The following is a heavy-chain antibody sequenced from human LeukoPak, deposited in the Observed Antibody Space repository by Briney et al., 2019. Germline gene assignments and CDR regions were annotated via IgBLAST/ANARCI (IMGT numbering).Heavy chain of an antibody. D-gene: IGHD3-22*01. CDR3: ARDSRYDSSGHAP. Sequence: SETLSLTCTVSGGSIISDTYYWAWIRQPPGKGLEWIGSAYYNGEAYYNPSLKSRVTISVDTSKSQSSLKLSSVTAADTAVYFCARDSRYDSSGHAPWGQGSLVTVSS. J-gene: IGHJ5*02. CDR1: GGSIISDTYY. CDR2: AYYNGEA. V-gene: IGHV4-39*07.